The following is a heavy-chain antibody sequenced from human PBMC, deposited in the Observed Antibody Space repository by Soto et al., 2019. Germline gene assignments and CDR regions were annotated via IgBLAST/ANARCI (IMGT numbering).Heavy chain of an antibody. V-gene: IGHV4-4*02. CDR1: GGSISSSNW. Sequence: PSETLSLTCAVSGGSISSSNWWSWVRQPPGKGLEWIGEIYHSGSTNYNPSLKSRVTISVDKSKNQFSLKLSSVTAADTAVYYCARGEYSSGWTLEYWGQGTLVTVSS. J-gene: IGHJ4*02. CDR2: IYHSGST. CDR3: ARGEYSSGWTLEY. D-gene: IGHD6-19*01.